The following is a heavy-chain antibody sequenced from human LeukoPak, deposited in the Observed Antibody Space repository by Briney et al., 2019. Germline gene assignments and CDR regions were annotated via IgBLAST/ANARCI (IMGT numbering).Heavy chain of an antibody. CDR1: GFTLSNYA. Sequence: GGSLRLSCAGSGFTLSNYAMSWVRQAPGKGLEWVSVISGSRGSTYYADSVKGRFTISRDNSKNTLYLQMNSLRAEDTAIYYCAKDGRITSDYWGQGTLVTVSS. J-gene: IGHJ4*02. V-gene: IGHV3-23*01. CDR3: AKDGRITSDY. D-gene: IGHD3-10*01. CDR2: ISGSRGST.